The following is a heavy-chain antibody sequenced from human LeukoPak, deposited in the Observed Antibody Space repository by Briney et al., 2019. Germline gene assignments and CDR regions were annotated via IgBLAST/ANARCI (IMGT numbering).Heavy chain of an antibody. CDR1: GYTFTSYD. D-gene: IGHD3-3*01. V-gene: IGHV1-8*03. J-gene: IGHJ6*03. Sequence: GASVKVSCKASGYTFTSYDINWVLQATGQGLEWMGWMNPNSGNTGYAQKFQGRVTITRNTSISTAYMELSSLRSEDTAVYYCARVYDFWSGLNYYYYMDVWGKGTTVTVSS. CDR3: ARVYDFWSGLNYYYYMDV. CDR2: MNPNSGNT.